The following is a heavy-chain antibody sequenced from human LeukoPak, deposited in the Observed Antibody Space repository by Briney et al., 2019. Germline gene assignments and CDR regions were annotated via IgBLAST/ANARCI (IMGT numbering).Heavy chain of an antibody. CDR3: TRVGYIDEGIDY. J-gene: IGHJ4*02. CDR1: GFTFSNYA. Sequence: GGSLRLSCAASGFTFSNYAMSWVRQAPGKGLEWVANIKQDGSKKSYVDSVKGRFTISRDNAKNSLYLQMNSLRAEDTAIYYCTRVGYIDEGIDYWGQGTLVTVSS. V-gene: IGHV3-7*04. CDR2: IKQDGSKK. D-gene: IGHD5-24*01.